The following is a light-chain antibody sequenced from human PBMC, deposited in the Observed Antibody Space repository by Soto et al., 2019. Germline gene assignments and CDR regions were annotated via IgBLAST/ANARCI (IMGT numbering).Light chain of an antibody. CDR3: AAWDDSLSVYV. Sequence: QSVLTQPPSASGTPGQRVTISCSGSSSNIGSNYVYWYQQLPGTAPKLLIYSNNQRPSGVPDRFSCSKSGTSASLAISGLRSEDEADYYCAAWDDSLSVYVFGTGTKLTVL. J-gene: IGLJ1*01. V-gene: IGLV1-47*02. CDR1: SSNIGSNY. CDR2: SNN.